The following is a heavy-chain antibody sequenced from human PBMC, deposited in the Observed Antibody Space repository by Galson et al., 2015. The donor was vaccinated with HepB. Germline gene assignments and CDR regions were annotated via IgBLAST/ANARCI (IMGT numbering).Heavy chain of an antibody. D-gene: IGHD5-24*01. V-gene: IGHV3-48*01. CDR2: ISSSSSTI. Sequence: SLRLSCAASGFTFSSYSMNWVRQAPGKGLEWVSYISSSSSTIYYAASVKGRFTISRDNAKNSLYLQMNSLRAEDTAVYYCARVRPRDGYNLASDYWGQGTLVTVSS. J-gene: IGHJ4*02. CDR3: ARVRPRDGYNLASDY. CDR1: GFTFSSYS.